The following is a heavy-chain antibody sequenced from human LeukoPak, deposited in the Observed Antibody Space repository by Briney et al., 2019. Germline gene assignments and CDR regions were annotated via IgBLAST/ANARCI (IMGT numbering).Heavy chain of an antibody. CDR1: GASISKTNW. V-gene: IGHV4-4*02. CDR2: IYHSGKT. J-gene: IGHJ4*02. Sequence: SETLSLTCAVSGASISKTNWWSWVRQPPGKGLEWIGEIYHSGKTNYNPSLKSRVTISVDKSKNQISLKLSSVTAADTAVYYCARGGLAWLREYYFDYWGQGTLVTVSS. D-gene: IGHD5-12*01. CDR3: ARGGLAWLREYYFDY.